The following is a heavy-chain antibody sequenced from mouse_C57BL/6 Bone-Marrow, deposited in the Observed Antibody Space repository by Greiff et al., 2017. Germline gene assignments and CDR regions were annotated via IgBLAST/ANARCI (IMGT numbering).Heavy chain of an antibody. J-gene: IGHJ2*01. CDR2: IDPSDSYT. D-gene: IGHD1-1*01. CDR3: ARSDTTVVAPDY. CDR1: GYTFTSYW. Sequence: QVQLQQPGAELVMPGASVKLSCKASGYTFTSYWMHWVKQRPGQGLEWIGEIDPSDSYTNYNQKFKGKSTLTVDKSSSTAYMQLSSLTSEDSAVYYCARSDTTVVAPDYWGQGTTLTVSS. V-gene: IGHV1-69*01.